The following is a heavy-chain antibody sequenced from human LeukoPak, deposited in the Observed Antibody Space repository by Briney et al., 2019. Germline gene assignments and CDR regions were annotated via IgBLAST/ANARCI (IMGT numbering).Heavy chain of an antibody. V-gene: IGHV4-59*01. CDR2: IYYSGST. CDR1: GGSISSYY. Sequence: SETLSLTCTVSGGSISSYYWSWIRQPPGKGLEWIGYIYYSGSTNYNPSLKSRVTISVDTSKNQFSLKLSSVTAADTAVYYCARRRDCTGGVCYTRLRVWFDPWGQGTLVTVSS. CDR3: ARRRDCTGGVCYTRLRVWFDP. J-gene: IGHJ5*02. D-gene: IGHD2-8*02.